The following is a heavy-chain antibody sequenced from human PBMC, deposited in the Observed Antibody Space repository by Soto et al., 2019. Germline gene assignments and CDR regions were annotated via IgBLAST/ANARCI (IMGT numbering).Heavy chain of an antibody. V-gene: IGHV4-59*01. D-gene: IGHD3-3*01. Sequence: PSETLSLTCTFSCGSIISYYWSWIRQPPGKGLEWIGYIYYSGSTNYNPSLKSRVTISVDTSKNQFSLKLSSVTAADTAVYYCARENDFWSGYYPAGAFDIWGQGTMVTVSS. CDR2: IYYSGST. CDR3: ARENDFWSGYYPAGAFDI. CDR1: CGSIISYY. J-gene: IGHJ3*02.